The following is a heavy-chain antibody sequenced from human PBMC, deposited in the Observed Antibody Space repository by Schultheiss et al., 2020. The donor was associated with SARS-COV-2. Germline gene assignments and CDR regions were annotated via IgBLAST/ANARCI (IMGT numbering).Heavy chain of an antibody. V-gene: IGHV1-24*01. CDR1: GGTFSNYA. J-gene: IGHJ6*02. CDR3: ARDSLYYYGSGSYSDYYYGMDV. D-gene: IGHD3-10*01. Sequence: ASVKVSCKASGGTFSNYAITWVRQAPGQGLEWMGGFDPEDAVTIYSQKFQGRVIMTEDTATVTAYMELRSLRSDDTAVYYCARDSLYYYGSGSYSDYYYGMDVWGQGTTVTVSS. CDR2: FDPEDAVT.